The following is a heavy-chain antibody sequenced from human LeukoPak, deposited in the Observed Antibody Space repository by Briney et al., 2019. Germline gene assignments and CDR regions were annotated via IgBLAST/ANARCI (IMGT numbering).Heavy chain of an antibody. D-gene: IGHD3-10*01. CDR1: GFTFSNTW. Sequence: GASLRLSCAASGFTFSNTWMNWVRQAPGQGLEWVGRIQSKTDGGTTEYAAPVKGRFTISRDDSKTTLYLQMNSLKTEDTAVYYCATLTVRGVINIWGQGTLVTVSS. CDR2: IQSKTDGGTT. CDR3: ATLTVRGVINI. J-gene: IGHJ4*02. V-gene: IGHV3-15*01.